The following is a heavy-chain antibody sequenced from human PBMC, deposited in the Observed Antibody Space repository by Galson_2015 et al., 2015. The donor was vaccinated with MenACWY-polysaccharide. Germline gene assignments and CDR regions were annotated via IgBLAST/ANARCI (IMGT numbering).Heavy chain of an antibody. CDR2: MYAGGAT. D-gene: IGHD1-14*01. CDR3: AKKSSAGASDH. CDR1: GITVSDAY. V-gene: IGHV3-66*02. J-gene: IGHJ4*02. Sequence: SLRLSCAISGITVSDAYMNWARQAPGKGLEWVSIMYAGGATYDAESVKGRFTISRDNSRNTMFLQMTSLRVDDTAVYYCAKKSSAGASDHWGQGTLVTVSS.